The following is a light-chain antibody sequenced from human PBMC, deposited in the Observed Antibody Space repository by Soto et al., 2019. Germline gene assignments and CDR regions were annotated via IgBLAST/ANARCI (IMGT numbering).Light chain of an antibody. Sequence: EILLTQSPATLAVSPGEGATLSCRASQSVRDNLAWYQQKPGQAPRLLIYHASNRATGIPARFSGSGSGTDFTLTISSLEPEDFAVYYCQQRSDWPLTFGGGTKVDIK. CDR3: QQRSDWPLT. CDR2: HAS. J-gene: IGKJ4*01. CDR1: QSVRDN. V-gene: IGKV3-11*01.